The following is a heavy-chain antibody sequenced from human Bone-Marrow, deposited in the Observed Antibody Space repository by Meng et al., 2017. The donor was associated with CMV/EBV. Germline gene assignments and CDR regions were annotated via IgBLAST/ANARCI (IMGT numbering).Heavy chain of an antibody. V-gene: IGHV4-61*08. CDR2: IHYNGGT. CDR1: SGSVGSSGYY. CDR3: ARKIDWFDP. D-gene: IGHD3-22*01. Sequence: LTCTVSSGSVGSSGYYWSWIRQSPGKGLEWIAYIHYNGGTNYNPSFKSRVTISIDTSKNQFSLKLRSVTAADTAVYYCARKIDWFDPWGPGTLVTVSS. J-gene: IGHJ5*02.